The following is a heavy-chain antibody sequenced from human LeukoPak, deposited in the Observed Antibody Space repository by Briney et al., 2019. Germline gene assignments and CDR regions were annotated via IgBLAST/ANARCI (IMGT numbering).Heavy chain of an antibody. Sequence: PGGSLRLSCAASGFSFSSHSMNWVRQAPGKGLKWVSYISGSSTTIDYADSAKGRFIISGDNAKKSLYLQMNNLRAEDTAVYYCARDQDWAFDYWGQGILVTVSS. J-gene: IGHJ4*02. V-gene: IGHV3-48*01. CDR3: ARDQDWAFDY. D-gene: IGHD3/OR15-3a*01. CDR2: ISGSSTTI. CDR1: GFSFSSHS.